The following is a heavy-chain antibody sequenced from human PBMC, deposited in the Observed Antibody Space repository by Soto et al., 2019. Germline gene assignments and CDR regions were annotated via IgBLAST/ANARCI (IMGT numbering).Heavy chain of an antibody. Sequence: SETLSLTCTVSGGSISSYYWSWIRQPPGKGLEWIGYIYYSGSTNYNPSLKSRVTISVDTSKNQFSLKLSSVTAADTAVYYCARLVTSSLGGGHHPRPNWYDPWGPGILFTVPS. CDR1: GGSISSYY. J-gene: IGHJ5*02. D-gene: IGHD2-2*01. CDR2: IYYSGST. V-gene: IGHV4-59*08. CDR3: ARLVTSSLGGGHHPRPNWYDP.